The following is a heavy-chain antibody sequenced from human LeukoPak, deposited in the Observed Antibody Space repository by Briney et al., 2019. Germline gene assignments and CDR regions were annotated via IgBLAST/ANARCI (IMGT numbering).Heavy chain of an antibody. CDR3: ARTRRRDGYNLEIDY. V-gene: IGHV3-30*02. CDR2: IRYDGTNK. J-gene: IGHJ4*02. CDR1: GFTFSNYG. D-gene: IGHD5-24*01. Sequence: GGSLRLSCAASGFTFSNYGMHWVRQAPGKGLEWVAFIRYDGTNKYYADSVKGRFTISRDNSKNTLYLQMNSLRAEDTAVFYCARTRRRDGYNLEIDYWGQGTLVTVSS.